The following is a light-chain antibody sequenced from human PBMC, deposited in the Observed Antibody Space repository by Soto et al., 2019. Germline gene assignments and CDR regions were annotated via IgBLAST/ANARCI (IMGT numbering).Light chain of an antibody. V-gene: IGKV3-15*01. Sequence: EIVMTHSPATLSVSPGERATLSCRASQSVSSNLAWYQQKPGQAPRLLIYGASTRATGIPARFSGSGSGTEFTLTISSLQSEDFAVYYCQQYNNWPPWTFGQGTPVDIK. CDR2: GAS. CDR1: QSVSSN. CDR3: QQYNNWPPWT. J-gene: IGKJ1*01.